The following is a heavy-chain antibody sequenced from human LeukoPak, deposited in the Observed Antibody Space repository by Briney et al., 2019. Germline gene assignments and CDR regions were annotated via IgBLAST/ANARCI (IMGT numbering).Heavy chain of an antibody. D-gene: IGHD2-2*01. Sequence: PGGSLRLSCAASGFTFSTYAMSWVRQTPGKGLEWVSAISANDDTTYYADSVKGRFTISRDNSKNTLYLQMNSLRAEDTAVYYCAKRLYCSTTTCYGFDYWGQGTLVTVSS. CDR1: GFTFSTYA. J-gene: IGHJ4*02. CDR3: AKRLYCSTTTCYGFDY. CDR2: ISANDDTT. V-gene: IGHV3-23*01.